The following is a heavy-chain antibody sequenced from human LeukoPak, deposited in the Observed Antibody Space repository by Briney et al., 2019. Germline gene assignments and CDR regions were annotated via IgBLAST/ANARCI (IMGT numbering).Heavy chain of an antibody. V-gene: IGHV3-23*01. CDR3: AKGWYFDL. CDR1: GFTFSSYA. Sequence: PGGPLRLSCVASGFTFSSYAMAWVRQAPGKGLEWVSAISGSGGNTYYADSVKGRFTISRDNSKNTLYLQMNSLRAEDTAVYYCAKGWYFDLWGRGTLVTVSS. CDR2: ISGSGGNT. J-gene: IGHJ2*01.